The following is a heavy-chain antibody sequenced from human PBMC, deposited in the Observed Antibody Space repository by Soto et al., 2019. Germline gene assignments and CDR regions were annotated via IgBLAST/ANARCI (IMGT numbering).Heavy chain of an antibody. Sequence: PEESLKISCKGSGYSFTSYWIGWVRQMPGKGLEWMGIIYPGDSDTRYSPSFQGQVTISADKSISTAYLQWSSLKASDTAMYYCARHVGLSWRELWFDDWGQGTLVTVSS. CDR3: ARHVGLSWRELWFDD. V-gene: IGHV5-51*01. CDR1: GYSFTSYW. CDR2: IYPGDSDT. D-gene: IGHD1-26*01. J-gene: IGHJ4*02.